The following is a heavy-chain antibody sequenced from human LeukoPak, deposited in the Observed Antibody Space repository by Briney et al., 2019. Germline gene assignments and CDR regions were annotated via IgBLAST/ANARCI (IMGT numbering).Heavy chain of an antibody. Sequence: GGSLRLSCADSGFTSSSYWMHWVRQAPGKGLVWVSRISSDGSSTYYADSVKGRFTISRNNAKNTLFLQMNGLRAEDTAVYYCARSDWFDYWGQGTLVTVSS. CDR1: GFTSSSYW. D-gene: IGHD3-9*01. CDR2: ISSDGSST. J-gene: IGHJ4*01. V-gene: IGHV3-74*01. CDR3: ARSDWFDY.